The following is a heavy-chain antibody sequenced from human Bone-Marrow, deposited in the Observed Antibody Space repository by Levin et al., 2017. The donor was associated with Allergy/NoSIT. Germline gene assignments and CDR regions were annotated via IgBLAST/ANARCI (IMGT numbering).Heavy chain of an antibody. V-gene: IGHV3-74*01. J-gene: IGHJ4*02. D-gene: IGHD3-22*01. CDR2: ITSDGIST. CDR3: VRGDAYYNLSSGYHY. Sequence: GGSLRLSCAVSGFTFSRYWMHWVRQAPGKGLVWISRITSDGISTNYADSVKGRFTISRDNAKNTLYLQMNSLRAEDTAVYYCVRGDAYYNLSSGYHYWGQGTLVTVSS. CDR1: GFTFSRYW.